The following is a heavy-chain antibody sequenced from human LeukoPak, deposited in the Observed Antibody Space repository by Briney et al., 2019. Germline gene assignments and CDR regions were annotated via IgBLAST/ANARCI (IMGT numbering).Heavy chain of an antibody. J-gene: IGHJ4*02. CDR2: IYYSGST. D-gene: IGHD3-10*01. Sequence: SETLSLTCTVSGGSISSYYWSWIRQPPGKGLEWIGYIYYSGSTNYNPSLKSRVTVSVDTSKNQFSLKLSSVTAADTAVYYCARDGEGLYGSGSGYFDYWGQGTLVTVSS. CDR3: ARDGEGLYGSGSGYFDY. V-gene: IGHV4-59*01. CDR1: GGSISSYY.